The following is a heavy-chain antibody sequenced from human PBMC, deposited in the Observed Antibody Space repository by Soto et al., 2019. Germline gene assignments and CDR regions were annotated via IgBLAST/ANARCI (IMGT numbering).Heavy chain of an antibody. D-gene: IGHD2-2*01. CDR2: IIPIFGTA. J-gene: IGHJ6*02. Sequence: QVQLVQSGAEVKKPGSSVKVSCKASGGTFSSYAISWVRQAPGQGLEWMGGIIPIFGTANYAQKFEGRVTITADESTSKAYMELSSLRSEDTGVYYCAREGYCSSTSCRGMDVWGQGTTVTVSS. CDR1: GGTFSSYA. CDR3: AREGYCSSTSCRGMDV. V-gene: IGHV1-69*01.